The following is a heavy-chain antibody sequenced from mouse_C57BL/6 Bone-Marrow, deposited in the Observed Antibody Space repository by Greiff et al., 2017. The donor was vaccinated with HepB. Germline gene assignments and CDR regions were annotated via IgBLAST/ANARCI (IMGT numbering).Heavy chain of an antibody. CDR2: IDPSDSYT. V-gene: IGHV1-69*01. CDR3: ARFDGYFLYYFDY. D-gene: IGHD2-3*01. J-gene: IGHJ2*01. Sequence: VKQSCKASGYTFTSYWMHWVKQRPGQGLEWIGEIDPSDSYTNYNQKFKGKSTLTVDKSSSTAYMQLSSLTSEDSAVYYCARFDGYFLYYFDYWGQGTTLTVSS. CDR1: GYTFTSYW.